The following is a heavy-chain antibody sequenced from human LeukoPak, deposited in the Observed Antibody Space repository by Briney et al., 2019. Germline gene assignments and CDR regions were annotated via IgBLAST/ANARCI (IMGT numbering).Heavy chain of an antibody. CDR2: ISGSGGST. Sequence: GGSLRLSCAASGFTFSSYAMSWVRQAPGKGLEWVSAISGSGGSTYYADSVKGRFTISRDNSKNTLYLQMNSLRAEDTAVYYCAKASERGYSGYDYSFRDYWGQGTLVTVSS. V-gene: IGHV3-23*01. CDR1: GFTFSSYA. J-gene: IGHJ4*02. D-gene: IGHD5-12*01. CDR3: AKASERGYSGYDYSFRDY.